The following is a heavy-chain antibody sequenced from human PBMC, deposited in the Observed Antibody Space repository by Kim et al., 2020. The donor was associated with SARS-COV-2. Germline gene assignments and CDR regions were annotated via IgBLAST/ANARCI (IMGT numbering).Heavy chain of an antibody. Sequence: GGSLRLSCAASGFTFNTYAMSWVRQAPGKGLEWLAWVSPISSSGGSTYYADSVKGRFTISRDNSKNTLYLQMNNLRAEDTAVYYCAKGYNYEKSKPDSFGFWGQGTMVTVSS. D-gene: IGHD3-22*01. V-gene: IGHV3-23*01. CDR1: GFTFNTYA. CDR2: ISSSGGST. J-gene: IGHJ3*01. CDR3: AKGYNYEKSKPDSFGF.